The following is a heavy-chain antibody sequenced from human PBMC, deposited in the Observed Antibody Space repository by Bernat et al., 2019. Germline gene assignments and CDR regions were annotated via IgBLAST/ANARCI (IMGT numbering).Heavy chain of an antibody. Sequence: EVQLVESGGGLVEPGGSLILSCAASGITFINAWMSWVRQPPGRGLEWVGRIKRTTEGGATDYAAPVKGRFIISRDDSRNILYLQMSSRKSEDTAVDYCATDPGDYRGGWGQGAVV. CDR1: GITFINAW. J-gene: IGHJ4*02. V-gene: IGHV3-15*01. CDR3: ATDPGDYRGG. D-gene: IGHD4-17*01. CDR2: IKRTTEGGAT.